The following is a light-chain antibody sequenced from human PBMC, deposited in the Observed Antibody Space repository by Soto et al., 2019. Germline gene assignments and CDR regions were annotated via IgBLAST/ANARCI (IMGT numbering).Light chain of an antibody. J-gene: IGLJ1*01. CDR3: CSYAGSSAFPFV. CDR2: EVS. CDR1: SSDVGSYDL. V-gene: IGLV2-23*02. Sequence: QSALTQPASVSGSPEQSITISCTGTSSDVGSYDLVSWYQQYPGKAPKPMIYEVSERPSGVSNRFSGSKSGNTASLTISGLLAEDEADYYCCSYAGSSAFPFVFGTGTKGTVL.